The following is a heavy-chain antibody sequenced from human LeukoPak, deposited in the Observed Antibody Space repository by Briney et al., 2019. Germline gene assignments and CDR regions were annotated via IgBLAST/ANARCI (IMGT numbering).Heavy chain of an antibody. V-gene: IGHV3-53*01. CDR3: AKDGDYGDDDY. CDR1: GFTVSSNY. Sequence: GRSLRLSCAASGFTVSSNYMSWVRQAPGKGLEWVSVIYSGGSTYYADSVKGRFTISRDNSKNTLYLQMNSLRAEDTAVYYCAKDGDYGDDDYWGQGTLVTVSS. D-gene: IGHD4-17*01. CDR2: IYSGGST. J-gene: IGHJ4*02.